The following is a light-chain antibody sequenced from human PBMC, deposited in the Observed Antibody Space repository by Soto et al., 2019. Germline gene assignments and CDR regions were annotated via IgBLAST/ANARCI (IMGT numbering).Light chain of an antibody. Sequence: DIQMTQSPSSLSASVGDRVTITCRASQSISNYLSWYQQKPGKAPKLLIYDSSTLRSGVPSRFSGRGSGTDFTLTISSLQPEDFATYYCQQSYNAPRTFGQGTKLEIE. CDR3: QQSYNAPRT. J-gene: IGKJ2*01. CDR2: DSS. V-gene: IGKV1-39*01. CDR1: QSISNY.